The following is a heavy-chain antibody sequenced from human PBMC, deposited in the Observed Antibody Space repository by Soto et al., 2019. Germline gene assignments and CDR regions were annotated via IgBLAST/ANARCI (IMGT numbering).Heavy chain of an antibody. V-gene: IGHV4-38-2*02. CDR2: IYHSGST. CDR1: GYSISSGYY. J-gene: IGHJ6*02. D-gene: IGHD3-3*01. Sequence: SETLSLTCAVSGYSISSGYYWGWLRQPPGKGLEWIGSIYHSGSTYYNPSLKSRVTISVDTSNNQFSLKLSPVSAADTAVYYCGRDFGVVISSWSGGMDVWGQGTTVTVSS. CDR3: GRDFGVVISSWSGGMDV.